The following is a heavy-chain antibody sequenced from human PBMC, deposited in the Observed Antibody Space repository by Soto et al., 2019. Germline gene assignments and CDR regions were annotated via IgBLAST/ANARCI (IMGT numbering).Heavy chain of an antibody. CDR3: ARDRSSVVVVTALAY. CDR1: GFTFSSYS. D-gene: IGHD2-21*02. CDR2: ISRSSSSI. J-gene: IGHJ4*02. V-gene: IGHV3-21*01. Sequence: GGSLRLSCAASGFTFSSYSMNWVRQAPGKGLEWVSSISRSSSSIEYADSVKGRFTISRDNAKNSLYLQMNSLRAEDTAVYYCARDRSSVVVVTALAYWGQGTLVTVSS.